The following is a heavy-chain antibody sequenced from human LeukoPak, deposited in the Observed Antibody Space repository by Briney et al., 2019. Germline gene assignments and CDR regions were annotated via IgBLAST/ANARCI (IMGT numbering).Heavy chain of an antibody. D-gene: IGHD3-10*01. CDR1: GFTFSSYS. CDR2: ISSSSSYI. V-gene: IGHV3-21*01. J-gene: IGHJ4*02. Sequence: GGSLRLSCAASGFTFSSYSMNWVRHAPGKGLEWVSSISSSSSYIYYADSVKGRFTISRDNAKNSLYLQMNSLRAEDTAVYYCARSYGSGSYSPISYWGQGALVTVSS. CDR3: ARSYGSGSYSPISY.